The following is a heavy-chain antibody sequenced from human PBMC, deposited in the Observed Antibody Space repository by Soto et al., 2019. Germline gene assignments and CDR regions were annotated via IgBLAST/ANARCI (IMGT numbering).Heavy chain of an antibody. CDR1: DGSIICGGDY. CDR2: NYYSGST. V-gene: IGHV4-31*01. Sequence: SETLSLTCTVSDGSIICGGDYWSWIRQHPGKGVEWIGYNYYSGSTYYNPALKSQVTRSVDTSKNQFSLKLSSVTAAETAVYYCARDRALRGYSGYDAFRRGGYTWSDPWGKGTLVTVS. J-gene: IGHJ5*02. CDR3: ARDRALRGYSGYDAFRRGGYTWSDP. D-gene: IGHD5-12*01.